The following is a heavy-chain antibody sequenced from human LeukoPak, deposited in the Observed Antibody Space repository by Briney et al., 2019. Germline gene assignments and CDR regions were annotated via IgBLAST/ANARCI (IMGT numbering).Heavy chain of an antibody. J-gene: IGHJ5*02. CDR1: GYTFTSYG. Sequence: ASVKVSCKASGYTFTSYGISWVRQAPGQGLEWMGWISAYNGNTNYAQKLQGRVTMTTDTSTSTAYMELRSLRSDDTAVYYCARDGEDIVVVPAAPDVWFDPWGQGTLVTVSS. V-gene: IGHV1-18*01. CDR2: ISAYNGNT. D-gene: IGHD2-2*01. CDR3: ARDGEDIVVVPAAPDVWFDP.